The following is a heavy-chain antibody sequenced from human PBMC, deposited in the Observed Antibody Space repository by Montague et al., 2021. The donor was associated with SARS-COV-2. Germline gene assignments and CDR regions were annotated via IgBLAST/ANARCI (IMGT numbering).Heavy chain of an antibody. CDR1: GTSFSGYY. CDR2: ISHGGST. V-gene: IGHV4-34*01. J-gene: IGHJ6*03. Sequence: SETLSFTCAVHGTSFSGYYWNWIRQPPGKGLEWIGEISHGGSTKYSPSLKSRLTISADTSKNQFSLKLTSVAAADTAVYYCARLRDGVVPSPILGVGPYYSYYMDVWGRGTTVTVSS. CDR3: ARLRDGVVPSPILGVGPYYSYYMDV. D-gene: IGHD3-10*01.